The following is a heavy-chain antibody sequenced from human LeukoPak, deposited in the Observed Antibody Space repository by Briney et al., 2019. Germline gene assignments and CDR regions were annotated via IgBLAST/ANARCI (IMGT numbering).Heavy chain of an antibody. D-gene: IGHD3-22*01. Sequence: GGSLRLSCAASGFTFSSYAMSWVRQAPGKGLEWVSAISGSGGSTYYADSVKGRFTISRDNSKNTLYLQMNSLRAEDTAVYYCAKGFPYYYDSSGCYLPAYFDYWGQGTLVTVSS. V-gene: IGHV3-23*01. CDR2: ISGSGGST. CDR1: GFTFSSYA. CDR3: AKGFPYYYDSSGCYLPAYFDY. J-gene: IGHJ4*02.